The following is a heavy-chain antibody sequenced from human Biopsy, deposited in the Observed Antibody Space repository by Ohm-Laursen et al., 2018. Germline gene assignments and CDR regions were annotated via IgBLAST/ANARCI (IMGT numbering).Heavy chain of an antibody. D-gene: IGHD5-12*01. CDR1: GVPISTYY. CDR2: IYYSGST. J-gene: IGHJ3*02. CDR3: AREAIGVATAFDI. V-gene: IGHV4-59*01. Sequence: GTLSLTCTVSGVPISTYYRSWIRQSPGRGLEWIAYIYYSGSTDYNPSLKSRVTISLDTSKNQFSLKLSSVTAADTAIYYCAREAIGVATAFDIWGQGTMVTVSS.